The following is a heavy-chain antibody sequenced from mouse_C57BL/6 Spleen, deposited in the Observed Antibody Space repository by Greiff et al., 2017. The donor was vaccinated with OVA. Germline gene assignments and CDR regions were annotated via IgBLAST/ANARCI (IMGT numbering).Heavy chain of an antibody. V-gene: IGHV3-6*01. CDR3: ARGYYGSSYAWYFDV. Sequence: EVQLQQSGPGLVKPSQSLSLTCSVTGYSITSGYYWNWIRQFPGNKLEWMGYISYDGSNNYNPSLKNRISITRDTSKNQFFLKLNSVTTEDTATYYCARGYYGSSYAWYFDVWGTGTTVTVSS. J-gene: IGHJ1*03. D-gene: IGHD1-1*01. CDR1: GYSITSGYY. CDR2: ISYDGSN.